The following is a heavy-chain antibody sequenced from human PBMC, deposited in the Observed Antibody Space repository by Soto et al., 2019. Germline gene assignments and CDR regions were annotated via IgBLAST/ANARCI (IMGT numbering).Heavy chain of an antibody. CDR2: VSYSGST. Sequence: SETLSLTCTVSGGSISSYYWSWIRQPPGNGLEWIGYVSYSGSTNYNPSPKSRVAISVDTSKNQFSLKLSSVTAADTAVYYCARHSSVYWYFDLWGRGTLVTVSS. V-gene: IGHV4-59*08. J-gene: IGHJ2*01. CDR3: ARHSSVYWYFDL. D-gene: IGHD6-19*01. CDR1: GGSISSYY.